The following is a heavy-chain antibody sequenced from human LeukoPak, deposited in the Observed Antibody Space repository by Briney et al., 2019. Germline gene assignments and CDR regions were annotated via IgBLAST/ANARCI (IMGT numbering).Heavy chain of an antibody. V-gene: IGHV3-15*01. Sequence: GGSLRLSCAGSGFTFSEAWLNWVRQTPEKGLEWVARIKRQTEGWAKDYAAPVKGRFTISRDDSKSTVYLQMNSLGVEDTAVYFCSRNADHDWWGQGTLVTVSS. D-gene: IGHD1-14*01. CDR3: SRNADHDW. CDR1: GFTFSEAW. CDR2: IKRQTEGWAK. J-gene: IGHJ4*02.